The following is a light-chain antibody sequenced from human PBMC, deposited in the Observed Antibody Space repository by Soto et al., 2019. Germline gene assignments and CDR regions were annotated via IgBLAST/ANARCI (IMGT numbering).Light chain of an antibody. CDR1: QSVSSSY. CDR3: QQYGSSP. J-gene: IGKJ1*01. CDR2: GAS. Sequence: EIVLTQSPGTLSLSPGEKATLSCRASQSVSSSYLAWYQQKLGQAPRLLIYGASSRATGIPDRFSGSGSGTDVTVTISSLEPGDFAVYYCQQYGSSPFGQGTKVDIK. V-gene: IGKV3-20*01.